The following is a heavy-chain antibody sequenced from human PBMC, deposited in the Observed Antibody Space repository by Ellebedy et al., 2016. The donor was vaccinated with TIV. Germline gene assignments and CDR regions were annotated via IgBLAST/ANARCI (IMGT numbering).Heavy chain of an antibody. V-gene: IGHV4-59*08. D-gene: IGHD2-2*01. Sequence: SETLSLTCSVSGGSISSYSWSWIRQPPGKGLEWIGYVYYSGSTNYNPSLKSRVTISIDTSKNQFSLNLSSVTAADTAIYYCARRGYQLFSYFDYWGQGTLVTVSS. CDR3: ARRGYQLFSYFDY. J-gene: IGHJ4*02. CDR2: VYYSGST. CDR1: GGSISSYS.